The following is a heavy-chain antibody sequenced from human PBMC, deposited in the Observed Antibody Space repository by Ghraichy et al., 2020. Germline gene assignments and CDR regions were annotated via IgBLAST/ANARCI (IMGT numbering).Heavy chain of an antibody. V-gene: IGHV3-48*03. J-gene: IGHJ4*02. CDR2: ISSSGSST. CDR3: ARIAAPDY. D-gene: IGHD6-13*01. Sequence: GGSLRLSCAASGFTFSSYEMNWVRQAPGKGLQWVSYISSSGSSTYYADSVKGRFTISRDNAKNSLYLQMNSLRAEDTAVYYCARIAAPDYWGQGTLVTVS. CDR1: GFTFSSYE.